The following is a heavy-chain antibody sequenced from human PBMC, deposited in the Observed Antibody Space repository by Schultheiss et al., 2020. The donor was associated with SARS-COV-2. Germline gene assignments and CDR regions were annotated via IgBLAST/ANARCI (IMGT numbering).Heavy chain of an antibody. Sequence: SETLSLTCTVSGGSISSYYWSWIRQPPGKGPEWIGYIYYSGSTNYNPSLKSRVTISVDTSKNQFSLKLSSVTAADTAVYYCARHDSSGYYGAFDIWGQGTMVTVSS. V-gene: IGHV4-59*01. CDR1: GGSISSYY. J-gene: IGHJ3*02. CDR2: IYYSGST. D-gene: IGHD3-22*01. CDR3: ARHDSSGYYGAFDI.